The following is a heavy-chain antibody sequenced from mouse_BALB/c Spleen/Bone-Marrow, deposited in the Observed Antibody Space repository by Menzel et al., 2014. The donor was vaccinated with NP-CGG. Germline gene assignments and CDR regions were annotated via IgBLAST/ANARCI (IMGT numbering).Heavy chain of an antibody. CDR2: INPSNGVT. V-gene: IGHV1S81*02. J-gene: IGHJ1*01. CDR3: TRSGFYGYGTYFDV. CDR1: GYTFTNYH. Sequence: QVQLKQSGAELVKPGASVKLSCKVSGYTFTNYHVYWVKQRPGQGLEWIGEINPSNGVTNFNEKFMIKATLTVDSSSSTAYMHLSSLTSEDSAVYYCTRSGFYGYGTYFDVWGAGTTVTVSS. D-gene: IGHD1-2*01.